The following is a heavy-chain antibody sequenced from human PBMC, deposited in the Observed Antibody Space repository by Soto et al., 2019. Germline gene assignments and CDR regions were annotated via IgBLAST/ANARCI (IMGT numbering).Heavy chain of an antibody. CDR1: GFTFNNYV. CDR3: AKDYYGNYAHYFNY. Sequence: GGSLRLSCAASGFTFNNYVMTWVRQAPGKGLEWVSSISSSGGSTYYADSVKGRFTISRDNSRNTLDLQMNSLRAEDTALYYCAKDYYGNYAHYFNYWGQGALVTSPQ. CDR2: ISSSGGST. D-gene: IGHD4-17*01. J-gene: IGHJ4*02. V-gene: IGHV3-23*01.